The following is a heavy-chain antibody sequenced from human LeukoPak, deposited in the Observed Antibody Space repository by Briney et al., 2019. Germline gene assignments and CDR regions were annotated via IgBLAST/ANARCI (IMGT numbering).Heavy chain of an antibody. CDR3: AREEQLVAIDY. J-gene: IGHJ4*02. D-gene: IGHD6-6*01. CDR1: GYTFTDHY. V-gene: IGHV1-2*06. CDR2: INPNSGGT. Sequence: GASVKVSCKASGYTFTDHYIHWVRQAPGQGLEWMGRINPNSGGTNSAQKFRGRVTMTRDTSISTAYMELSRLRSDDTALYYCAREEQLVAIDYWGQGTLVTVSS.